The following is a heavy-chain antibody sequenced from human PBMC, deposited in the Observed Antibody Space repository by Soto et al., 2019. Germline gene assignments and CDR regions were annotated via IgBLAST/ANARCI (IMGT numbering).Heavy chain of an antibody. J-gene: IGHJ6*02. CDR2: INHSGST. CDR1: GGSFSGYY. Sequence: SETLSLTCAVYGGSFSGYYWSWIRQPPGKGLEWIGEINHSGSTNYNPSLKSRVTISVDTSKNQFSLKLSSVTAADTAVYYCAEAGDLYGMDVWGQGTTVTVSS. D-gene: IGHD3-16*01. CDR3: AEAGDLYGMDV. V-gene: IGHV4-34*01.